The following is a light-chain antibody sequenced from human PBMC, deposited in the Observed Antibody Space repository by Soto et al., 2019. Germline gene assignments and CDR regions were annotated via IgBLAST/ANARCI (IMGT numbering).Light chain of an antibody. CDR3: QQYYSFPRT. V-gene: IGKV4-1*01. J-gene: IGKJ1*01. CDR1: QSVLKNSNNKYY. Sequence: DIVMTQFPDSMTVSLGERATINCKSSQSVLKNSNNKYYLAWYQQKPGQPPKLLIYWASTRESGVPDRFSGSGSGTDFTLTINSLQAEDVAVYYCQQYYSFPRTFGQGTMVEIK. CDR2: WAS.